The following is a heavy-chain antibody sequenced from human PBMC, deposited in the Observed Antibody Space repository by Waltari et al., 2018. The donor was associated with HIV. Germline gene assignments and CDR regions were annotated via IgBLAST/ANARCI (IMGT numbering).Heavy chain of an antibody. D-gene: IGHD1-26*01. J-gene: IGHJ4*02. Sequence: EVQLVESGGGLVQPGRSLRLSCAASGFTFDDYAMHWVRQVSGKGVEWVSGISWNSYSTGYADSVKGRFTISRDNAKTSLYLQMNSLRTEDTALYYCAKAESFFHPPDYWGQGTLVTVSS. CDR3: AKAESFFHPPDY. CDR2: ISWNSYST. V-gene: IGHV3-9*01. CDR1: GFTFDDYA.